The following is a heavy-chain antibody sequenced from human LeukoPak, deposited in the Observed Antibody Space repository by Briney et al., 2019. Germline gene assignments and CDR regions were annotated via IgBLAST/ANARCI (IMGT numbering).Heavy chain of an antibody. CDR1: GYSSTNYW. D-gene: IGHD6-19*01. J-gene: IGHJ4*02. CDR3: ARRPSYTSGWPLDY. CDR2: IYLGDSDT. Sequence: PGESLKISCKGSGYSSTNYWIGWVRQMPGKGLEWMGIIYLGDSDTRYSPSFQGQVTISADKSITTAYLQWSSLKASDTAIYYCARRPSYTSGWPLDYWGQGTLVTVSS. V-gene: IGHV5-51*01.